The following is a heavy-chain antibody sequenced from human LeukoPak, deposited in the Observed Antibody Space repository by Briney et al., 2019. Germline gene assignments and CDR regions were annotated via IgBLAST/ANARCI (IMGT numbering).Heavy chain of an antibody. V-gene: IGHV4-30-4*07. CDR1: GGSISSGGYS. Sequence: SQTLSLTCDVSGGSISSGGYSWSWIRQPPGKGLEWIGYIYYSGSTYYNPSLKSRVTISVDTSKNQFSLKLSSVTAADTAVYYCARDRGGPYYFDYWGQGTLVSVSS. D-gene: IGHD4-23*01. CDR3: ARDRGGPYYFDY. CDR2: IYYSGST. J-gene: IGHJ4*02.